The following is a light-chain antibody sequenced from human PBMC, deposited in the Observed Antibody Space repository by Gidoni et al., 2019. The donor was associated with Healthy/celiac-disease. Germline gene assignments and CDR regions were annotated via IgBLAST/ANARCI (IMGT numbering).Light chain of an antibody. CDR3: QKYNSAPPFT. CDR1: QCISNY. V-gene: IGKV1-27*01. Sequence: DIQMPQSPSSLSASVGDRVTITCRASQCISNYLAWYQQKPGKVPKLLIYAASTLQSGFPSRFSGSGSGTDFTLTISSLQPEDVATYYCQKYNSAPPFTFGPGTKVDIK. CDR2: AAS. J-gene: IGKJ3*01.